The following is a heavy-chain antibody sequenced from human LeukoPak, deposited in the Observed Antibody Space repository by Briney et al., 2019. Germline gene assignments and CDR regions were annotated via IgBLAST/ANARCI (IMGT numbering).Heavy chain of an antibody. CDR3: ARDASSSAFDH. CDR2: ISSSSSYI. J-gene: IGHJ4*02. D-gene: IGHD6-6*01. Sequence: GGSLRLSCAASGLTFSRYTMTWVRQAPGKGLEWVSSISSSSSYIYYARSVKGRFTISRDNAKNSLFLEMNSLRAEDTAMYYCARDASSSAFDHWGQGTLVTVSS. CDR1: GLTFSRYT. V-gene: IGHV3-21*01.